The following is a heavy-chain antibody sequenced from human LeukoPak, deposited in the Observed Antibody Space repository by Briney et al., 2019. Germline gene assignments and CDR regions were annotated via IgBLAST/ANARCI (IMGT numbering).Heavy chain of an antibody. Sequence: SETLSLTCTVSGYSISSGYYWGWIRQPPGKGLEWIGSIYHSGSTYYNPSLKSRVTISVDTSKNQFSLKLSSVTAADTAVYYCARQSGNNYALNDWGQGTLVTVSS. CDR2: IYHSGST. CDR3: ARQSGNNYALND. CDR1: GYSISSGYY. V-gene: IGHV4-38-2*02. J-gene: IGHJ4*02. D-gene: IGHD2-2*01.